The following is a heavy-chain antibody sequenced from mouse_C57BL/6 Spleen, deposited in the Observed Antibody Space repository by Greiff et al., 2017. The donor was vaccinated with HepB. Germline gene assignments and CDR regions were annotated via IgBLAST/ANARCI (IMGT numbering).Heavy chain of an antibody. CDR2: ISYDGSN. CDR3: ASYSNYVWFAY. Sequence: EVKLLESGPGLVKPSQSLSLTCSVTGYSITSGYYWNWIRQFPGNKLEWMGDISYDGSNNYNPSLKNRISITRDTSKNQFFLKLNSVTTEDTATYYCASYSNYVWFAYWGQGTLVTVSA. J-gene: IGHJ3*01. CDR1: GYSITSGYY. D-gene: IGHD2-5*01. V-gene: IGHV3-6*01.